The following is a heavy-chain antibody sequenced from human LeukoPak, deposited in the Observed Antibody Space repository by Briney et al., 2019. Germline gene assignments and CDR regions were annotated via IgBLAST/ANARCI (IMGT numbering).Heavy chain of an antibody. D-gene: IGHD5-12*01. CDR3: NRRRGYSGYVDY. CDR1: GFTFGDYA. V-gene: IGHV3-49*04. Sequence: PGRSLRLSCTASGFTFGDYAMSWVRQAPGKGLEWVGFIRSKTYGGTTEYGASVKGRFTISRDDSKSIAYLQMNSLKTDDTAVYYCNRRRGYSGYVDYWGQGTLVTVSS. CDR2: IRSKTYGGTT. J-gene: IGHJ4*02.